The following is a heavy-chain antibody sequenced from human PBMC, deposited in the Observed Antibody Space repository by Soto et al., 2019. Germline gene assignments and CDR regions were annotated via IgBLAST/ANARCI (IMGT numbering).Heavy chain of an antibody. Sequence: EVQLVESGGGLVQPGGSLRLSCAASGFTVSSNYMSWVRQAPGKGLEWVSVIYSGGSTYYADSVKGRFTISSDNYKNTLYLQMNCLRADDTAVYDCARGDYYCSGSYLNWFDPCCQGTLVTVSS. J-gene: IGHJ5*02. CDR1: GFTVSSNY. D-gene: IGHD3-10*01. CDR2: IYSGGST. CDR3: ARGDYYCSGSYLNWFDP. V-gene: IGHV3-66*01.